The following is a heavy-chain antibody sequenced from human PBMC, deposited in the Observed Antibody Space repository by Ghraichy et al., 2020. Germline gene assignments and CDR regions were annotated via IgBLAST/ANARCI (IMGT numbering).Heavy chain of an antibody. J-gene: IGHJ5*02. CDR3: ARELGVAYSSGLPNWFDP. CDR1: GFTFSSYW. Sequence: GESLRLSCAASGFTFSSYWMSWVRQAPGKGLEWVANIKQDGSEKYYVDSVKGRFTISRDNAKNSLYLQMNSLRAEDTAVYYCARELGVAYSSGLPNWFDPWGQGTLVTVSS. V-gene: IGHV3-7*03. CDR2: IKQDGSEK. D-gene: IGHD6-19*01.